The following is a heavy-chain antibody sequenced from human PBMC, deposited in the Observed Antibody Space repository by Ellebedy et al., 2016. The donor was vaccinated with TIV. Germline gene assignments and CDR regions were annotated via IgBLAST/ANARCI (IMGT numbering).Heavy chain of an antibody. J-gene: IGHJ6*03. CDR3: VKGDSVYYYMDV. Sequence: GESLKISCAASGFTFSNYAMTWVRQVTGQGLGWVSGISDTGITTYYADSAKGRFTISSDNSRSTLYLQMNSLRAEDTAVYYCVKGDSVYYYMDVWGKGTTVTVSS. V-gene: IGHV3-23*01. CDR1: GFTFSNYA. CDR2: ISDTGITT. D-gene: IGHD2-15*01.